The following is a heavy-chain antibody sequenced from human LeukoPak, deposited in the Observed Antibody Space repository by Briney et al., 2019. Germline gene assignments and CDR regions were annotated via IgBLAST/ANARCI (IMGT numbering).Heavy chain of an antibody. CDR3: AKSGGGSSWYYFDY. CDR2: ISGSGGST. V-gene: IGHV3-23*01. CDR1: GFNFSTYA. J-gene: IGHJ4*02. D-gene: IGHD6-13*01. Sequence: GGSLRLSCAASGFNFSTYAMRWVRQAPGKGLEWVSAISGSGGSTYYADSVKGRFTISRDNSKNTLFLQMNSLRAEDTAVYYCAKSGGGSSWYYFDYWGQGTLVTVSS.